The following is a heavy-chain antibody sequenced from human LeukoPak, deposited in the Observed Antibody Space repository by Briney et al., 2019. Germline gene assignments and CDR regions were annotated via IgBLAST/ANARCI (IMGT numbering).Heavy chain of an antibody. V-gene: IGHV4-61*08. Sequence: PSETLSPTCTVSGGSISSGGYYWSWIRQHPGKGLEWIGYIYYSGSTNYNPSLKSRVTISVDTSKNQFSLKLSSVTAADTAVYYCARALLRPWFDPWGQGTLVTVSS. D-gene: IGHD3-22*01. CDR3: ARALLRPWFDP. CDR1: GGSISSGGYY. CDR2: IYYSGST. J-gene: IGHJ5*02.